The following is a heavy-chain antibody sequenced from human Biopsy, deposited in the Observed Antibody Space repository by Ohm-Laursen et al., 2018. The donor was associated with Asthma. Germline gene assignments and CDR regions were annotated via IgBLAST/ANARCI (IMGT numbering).Heavy chain of an antibody. J-gene: IGHJ6*02. Sequence: SLRLSCAVSGFSFSNFGMHWVRQAPGKGLEWVAVISFDGSNEDYADSVKGRFTISRDNSKNTLFLEMNSLRAEDTAVYYCARKIAARGGMGVWGQGTTVTVSS. V-gene: IGHV3-30*03. CDR2: ISFDGSNE. D-gene: IGHD6-6*01. CDR1: GFSFSNFG. CDR3: ARKIAARGGMGV.